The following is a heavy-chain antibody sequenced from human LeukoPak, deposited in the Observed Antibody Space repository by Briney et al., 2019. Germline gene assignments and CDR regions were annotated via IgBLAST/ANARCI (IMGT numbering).Heavy chain of an antibody. D-gene: IGHD5-24*01. CDR1: GYTFTGYY. CDR3: APLQGPAEYYYGMDV. J-gene: IGHJ6*02. V-gene: IGHV1-2*02. Sequence: GASVSVSCKASGYTFTGYYMHWVRQAPGQGLEWMGWINPNSGGTNYAQKFQGRVTMTRDTSISTAYMELSRLRSDDTAVYYCAPLQGPAEYYYGMDVWGQGTTVTVSS. CDR2: INPNSGGT.